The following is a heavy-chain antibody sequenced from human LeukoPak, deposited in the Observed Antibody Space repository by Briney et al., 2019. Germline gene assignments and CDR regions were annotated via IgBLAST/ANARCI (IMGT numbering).Heavy chain of an antibody. CDR3: ARDLRQQLVNNWFDP. Sequence: SETLSLTCTVSGGSISRYYWNWFRQPPGKGLEWIRYIYYSGSTNYNPSLKSRVTISIDMSKNQFSLKLYSVTTADTAVYYCARDLRQQLVNNWFDPWGQGTLVTVSS. D-gene: IGHD6-13*01. CDR2: IYYSGST. V-gene: IGHV4-59*01. J-gene: IGHJ5*02. CDR1: GGSISRYY.